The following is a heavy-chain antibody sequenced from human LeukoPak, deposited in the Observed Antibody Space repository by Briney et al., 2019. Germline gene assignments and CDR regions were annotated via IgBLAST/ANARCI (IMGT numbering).Heavy chain of an antibody. Sequence: SVKVSCKASGGTFSSYAISWVRQAPGQGLEWMGRIIPILGIANYAQKFQGRVTITADKSTSTAYTELSSLRSEDTAVYYCARALPWFDPWGQGTLVTVSS. J-gene: IGHJ5*02. CDR3: ARALPWFDP. CDR2: IIPILGIA. D-gene: IGHD3-16*02. CDR1: GGTFSSYA. V-gene: IGHV1-69*04.